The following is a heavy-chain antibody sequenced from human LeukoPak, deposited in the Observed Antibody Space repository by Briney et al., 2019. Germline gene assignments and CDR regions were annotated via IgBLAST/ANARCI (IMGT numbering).Heavy chain of an antibody. J-gene: IGHJ3*02. CDR2: ISGSDAGT. Sequence: GGSLRLSCAASGFTFNNYAMSWVRQAPGKGLEWVSAISGSDAGTYYADSVKGRFTISRDNSKNTLYLQMNSLRAEDAAVYYCAKDRWLAHDAFDIWGQGTMVTVSS. D-gene: IGHD6-19*01. CDR1: GFTFNNYA. V-gene: IGHV3-23*01. CDR3: AKDRWLAHDAFDI.